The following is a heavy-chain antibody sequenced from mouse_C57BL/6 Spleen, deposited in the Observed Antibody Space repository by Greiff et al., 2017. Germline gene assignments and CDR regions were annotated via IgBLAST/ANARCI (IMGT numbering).Heavy chain of an antibody. Sequence: EVMLVESGGGLVKPGGSLKLSCAASGFTFSDYGMHWVRQAPEKGLEWVAYISSGSSTIYYADTVKGRITISRDNATNTLFLQLTSLRSEDTAMYYCARESYYSNSWFAYWGQGTLVTVSA. CDR2: ISSGSSTI. V-gene: IGHV5-17*01. D-gene: IGHD2-5*01. CDR3: ARESYYSNSWFAY. CDR1: GFTFSDYG. J-gene: IGHJ3*01.